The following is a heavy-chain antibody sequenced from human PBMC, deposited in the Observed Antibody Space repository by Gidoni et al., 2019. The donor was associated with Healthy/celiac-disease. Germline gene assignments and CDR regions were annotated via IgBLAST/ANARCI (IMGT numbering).Heavy chain of an antibody. Sequence: QVQLQESGPGLVKPAETLSLNFTVSGGSISSYYWSWIRQPPGKGLAWIGYIYYSGSTNYNPSLKSRVTISVDTSKNQFSLKLSPVTAADTAVYYCAREYYFDYWGQGTLVTVSS. J-gene: IGHJ4*02. V-gene: IGHV4-59*01. CDR1: GGSISSYY. CDR3: AREYYFDY. CDR2: IYYSGST.